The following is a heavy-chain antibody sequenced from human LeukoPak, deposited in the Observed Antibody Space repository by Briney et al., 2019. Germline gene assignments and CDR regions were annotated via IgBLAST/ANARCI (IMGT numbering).Heavy chain of an antibody. V-gene: IGHV1-2*02. CDR2: INPDSGGA. D-gene: IGHD7-27*01. Sequence: ASVKVSCKASGYTFTGYYIHWVRQAPGQGLEWMGWINPDSGGAHYAQKFQDRISMTSDTSSNTVYMEVRRLRSDDTAVYYCARGGKSELGTCDFWGQGTLVTVSS. CDR1: GYTFTGYY. J-gene: IGHJ4*02. CDR3: ARGGKSELGTCDF.